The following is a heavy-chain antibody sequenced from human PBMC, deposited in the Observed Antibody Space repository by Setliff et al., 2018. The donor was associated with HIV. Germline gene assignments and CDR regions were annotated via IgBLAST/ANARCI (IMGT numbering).Heavy chain of an antibody. D-gene: IGHD2-21*01. J-gene: IGHJ3*01. CDR2: ITIGRGDV. Sequence: GGSLRLSCAASGFTFRNYQMNWVRQAPGKGLEWVSSITIGRGDVFYADSVQGRFTIFRDNDKNSLYLQMNSLRAEDTAIYYCARGQFRLRPDSLDLWGQGTLVTVSS. CDR3: ARGQFRLRPDSLDL. V-gene: IGHV3-21*01. CDR1: GFTFRNYQ.